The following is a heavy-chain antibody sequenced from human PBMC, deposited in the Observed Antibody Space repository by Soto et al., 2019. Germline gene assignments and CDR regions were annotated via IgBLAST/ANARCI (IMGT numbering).Heavy chain of an antibody. CDR2: IIGNGGVI. CDR3: AKDRQPDGLWPFDH. Sequence: VHLLESGGGLVQPGGSLRLSCAASGFTFSTYAMSWVRQAPGKGLEWVSGIIGNGGVISYGDSVKGRFTISRDNSNNMLYLQMHSLRVEDTAVYYCAKDRQPDGLWPFDHWGQGTLVTVSS. J-gene: IGHJ4*02. V-gene: IGHV3-23*01. D-gene: IGHD2-8*01. CDR1: GFTFSTYA.